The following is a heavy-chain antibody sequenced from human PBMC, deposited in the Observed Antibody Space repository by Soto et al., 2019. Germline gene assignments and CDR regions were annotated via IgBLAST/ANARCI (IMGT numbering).Heavy chain of an antibody. CDR1: GFSLSTSRVG. D-gene: IGHD4-17*01. J-gene: IGHJ4*02. CDR2: IYWDDDK. CDR3: AHTVTRFDYFDY. Sequence: QITLKESGPPLVKPTQTLTLTCTFSGFSLSTSRVGVGWIRQPPGKALEWLALIYWDDDKRYSPSLKSRLAMTKDTSKNQVVLTMTNMDPVDTATYYCAHTVTRFDYFDYWGQGTLVTVSS. V-gene: IGHV2-5*02.